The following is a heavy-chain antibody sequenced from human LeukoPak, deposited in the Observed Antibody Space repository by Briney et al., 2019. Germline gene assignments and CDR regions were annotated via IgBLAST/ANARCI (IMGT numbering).Heavy chain of an antibody. V-gene: IGHV3-23*01. CDR1: GFTFSDYG. D-gene: IGHD6-25*01. J-gene: IGHJ4*02. Sequence: GGSLRLSCAASGFTFSDYGMHWVRQAPGKGLEWVSAISGSGGSTYYADSVKGRFTISRDNSKNTLYLQMNSLRAEDTAVYYCAKGQDESGSFDYWGQGTLVTVSS. CDR2: ISGSGGST. CDR3: AKGQDESGSFDY.